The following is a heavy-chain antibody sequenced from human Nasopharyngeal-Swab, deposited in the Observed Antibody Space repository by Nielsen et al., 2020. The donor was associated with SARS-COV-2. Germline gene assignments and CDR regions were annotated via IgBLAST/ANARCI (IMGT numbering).Heavy chain of an antibody. J-gene: IGHJ6*03. D-gene: IGHD2-2*01. CDR2: INHSGST. V-gene: IGHV4-34*01. CDR3: ARGLSGIVPAPILGLGPYYYYYYMDV. Sequence: SETLSLTCAVYGGSFSAYYWGWIRQPPGKGLEWIAEINHSGSTNYNPSLQSRVTLSVDTSMNQFSLELRSVTAADTAVYYCARGLSGIVPAPILGLGPYYYYYYMDVWGKGTTVTASS. CDR1: GGSFSAYY.